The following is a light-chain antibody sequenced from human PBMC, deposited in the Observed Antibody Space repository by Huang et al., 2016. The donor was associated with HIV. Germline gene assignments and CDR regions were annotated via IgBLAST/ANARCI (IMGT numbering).Light chain of an antibody. CDR1: QSVLYSSNSKNY. Sequence: DIVMTQSPDSLAVSLGERATINCKSSQSVLYSSNSKNYLAGYQQKPGQPPKLLIYWASSREAGVPDRFSGSGSGTDFTLTISSLQAEDVAVYYCQQYYSTRTFGQGTKVEIK. CDR2: WAS. V-gene: IGKV4-1*01. CDR3: QQYYSTRT. J-gene: IGKJ1*01.